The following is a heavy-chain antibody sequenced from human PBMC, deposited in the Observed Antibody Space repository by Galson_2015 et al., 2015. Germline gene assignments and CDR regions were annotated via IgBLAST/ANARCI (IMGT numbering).Heavy chain of an antibody. J-gene: IGHJ4*02. Sequence: LSLTCSVSGVSITNSYWSWIRQPPGTGLAWIGYIYSSGTTNYNPSLKSRVTISVDMSKSQLSLNLRSVTAADTAMYYCARDAGFGCGGYDCWSQGTLVNVSS. D-gene: IGHD1-26*01. CDR1: GVSITNSY. CDR2: IYSSGTT. CDR3: ARDAGFGCGGYDC. V-gene: IGHV4-59*01.